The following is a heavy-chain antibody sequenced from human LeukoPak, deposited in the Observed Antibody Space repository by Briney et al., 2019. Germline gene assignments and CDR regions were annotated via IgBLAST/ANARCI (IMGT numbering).Heavy chain of an antibody. V-gene: IGHV3-23*01. CDR1: GFTFSSYG. D-gene: IGHD3-10*01. J-gene: IGHJ5*02. Sequence: PGGSLRLSCAASGFTFSSYGMSWVRQAPGKGLEWVSAISGSRGSTYYADSVKGRFTISRDNSKNTLYLQMNSLRAEDTAVYYCAKDSMVPDLWFGELGYNWFDPWGQGTLVTVSS. CDR3: AKDSMVPDLWFGELGYNWFDP. CDR2: ISGSRGST.